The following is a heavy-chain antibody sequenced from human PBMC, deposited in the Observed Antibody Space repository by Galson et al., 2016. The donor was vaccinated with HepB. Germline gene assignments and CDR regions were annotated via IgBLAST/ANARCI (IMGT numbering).Heavy chain of an antibody. D-gene: IGHD5-24*01. CDR2: IAGGNGNT. CDR3: VRNAGGYNFGD. J-gene: IGHJ4*02. V-gene: IGHV1-3*01. Sequence: GYTFTNYAIHWVRQAPGQSLEWMGWIAGGNGNTRYSQQFQGRVTFTRDTSASIVYMEMSSLRSEDAAVFYCVRNAGGYNFGDWGQGTLVIVSS. CDR1: GYTFTNYA.